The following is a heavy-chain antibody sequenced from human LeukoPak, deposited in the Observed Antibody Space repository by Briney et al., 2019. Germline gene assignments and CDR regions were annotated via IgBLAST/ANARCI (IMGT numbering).Heavy chain of an antibody. J-gene: IGHJ4*02. Sequence: PGGSLRLSCAASGFTFSRYWMTWVRQAPGKGLEWLANINQDGSEKKYVDSAKGRFTISRDNAKNTVYLQMNSLRDEDTAVFYCARIGYRSASLDYWGQGTLVTVAS. CDR1: GFTFSRYW. CDR2: INQDGSEK. D-gene: IGHD6-19*01. V-gene: IGHV3-7*01. CDR3: ARIGYRSASLDY.